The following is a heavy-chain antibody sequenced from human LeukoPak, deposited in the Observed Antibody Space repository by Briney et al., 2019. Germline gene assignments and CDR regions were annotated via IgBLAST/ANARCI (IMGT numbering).Heavy chain of an antibody. CDR2: IIPIFGTA. Sequence: ASVKVSCKASGGTFSSYAISWVRQAPGQGLEWMGGIIPIFGTANYAQKFQGRVTITTDESTTTAYMELSSLRSEDTAVYYCARARSPSSGYLLRDHNWFDPWGQGTLVTVSS. V-gene: IGHV1-69*05. CDR1: GGTFSSYA. D-gene: IGHD3-22*01. J-gene: IGHJ5*02. CDR3: ARARSPSSGYLLRDHNWFDP.